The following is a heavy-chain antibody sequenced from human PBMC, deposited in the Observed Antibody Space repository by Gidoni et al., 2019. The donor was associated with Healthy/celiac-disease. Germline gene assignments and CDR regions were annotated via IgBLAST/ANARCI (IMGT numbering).Heavy chain of an antibody. CDR1: GFTVSRNY. D-gene: IGHD2-21*02. J-gene: IGHJ6*02. CDR2: IYSGGST. V-gene: IGHV3-66*01. Sequence: EVQLVESGGGLVQPGGSLRLSCAASGFTVSRNYMSWVRQAPGKGLEWVSVIYSGGSTYYADCVKGRFTISRDNSKNTLYLKMNSLRAEDTAVYYCARSPDEASVVVTAPPYYDYGMDVWGQGTTVTVSS. CDR3: ARSPDEASVVVTAPPYYDYGMDV.